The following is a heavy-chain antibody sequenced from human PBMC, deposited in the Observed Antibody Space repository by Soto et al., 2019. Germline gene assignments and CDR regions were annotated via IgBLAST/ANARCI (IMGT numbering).Heavy chain of an antibody. CDR2: ISGSGGST. Sequence: EVQLLESGGGLVQPGGSLRLSCAASGFTFSSYVMSWVRQAPGKGLEWVSAISGSGGSTYYADSVKGRFTISRDNSKNTLYLQMNSLRAEDTAVYYCAKEGGGDYDPLGDFDYWGQGTLVTVSS. D-gene: IGHD4-17*01. CDR1: GFTFSSYV. CDR3: AKEGGGDYDPLGDFDY. V-gene: IGHV3-23*01. J-gene: IGHJ4*02.